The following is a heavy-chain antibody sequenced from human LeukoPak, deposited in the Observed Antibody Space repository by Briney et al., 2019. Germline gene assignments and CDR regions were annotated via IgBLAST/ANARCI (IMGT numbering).Heavy chain of an antibody. CDR1: GYTFTGYY. J-gene: IGHJ4*02. D-gene: IGHD5-18*01. CDR2: INPNSGGT. Sequence: ASVKVSCKASGYTFTGYYMHWVRQAPGQGLEWMGWINPNSGGTNYAQKFQGRVTMTRDTSISTAYMELSRLRSDDTAVYYCAREYSYGEAFMDYWGQGTLVTVSS. V-gene: IGHV1-2*02. CDR3: AREYSYGEAFMDY.